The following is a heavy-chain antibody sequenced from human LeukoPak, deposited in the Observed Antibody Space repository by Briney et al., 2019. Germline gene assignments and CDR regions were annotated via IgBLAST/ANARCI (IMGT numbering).Heavy chain of an antibody. CDR3: ARENHDYGDFSFFDY. CDR2: IYYSGST. Sequence: SETLSLTCTVSGGSISSYYWSWIRQPPGKGLEWIGYIYYSGSTNYNPSLKSRVTISVDTSKNQFSLKLSSVTAADTAVYYCARENHDYGDFSFFDYWGQGTLVTVPS. J-gene: IGHJ4*02. V-gene: IGHV4-59*01. D-gene: IGHD4-17*01. CDR1: GGSISSYY.